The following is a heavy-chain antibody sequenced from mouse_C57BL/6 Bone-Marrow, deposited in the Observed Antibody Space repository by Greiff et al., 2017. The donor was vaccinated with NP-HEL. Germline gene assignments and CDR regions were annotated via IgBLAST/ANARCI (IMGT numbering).Heavy chain of an antibody. J-gene: IGHJ2*01. CDR1: EYEFPSHD. V-gene: IGHV5-2*01. D-gene: IGHD1-1*01. CDR3: ARQVYYYGSYFDY. CDR2: INSDGGST. Sequence: EVKLMESGGGLVQPGESLKLSCESNEYEFPSHDMSWVRKTPEKRLELVAAINSDGGSTYYPDTMERRFIISRDNTKKTLYLQMSSLRSEDTALYYCARQVYYYGSYFDYWGQGTTLTVSS.